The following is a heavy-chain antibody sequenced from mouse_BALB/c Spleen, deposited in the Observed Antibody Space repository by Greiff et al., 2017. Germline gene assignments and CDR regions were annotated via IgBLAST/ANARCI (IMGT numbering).Heavy chain of an antibody. Sequence: VQLKESGPGLVKPSQSLSLTCTVTGYSITSDYAWIWIRQFPGNKLEWMGYISYSGSTSYNPSLKSRISITRDTSKNQFFLQLNSVTTEDTATYYCARSYYGYDEAFDYWGQGTTLTVSS. V-gene: IGHV3-2*02. J-gene: IGHJ2*01. CDR1: GYSITSDYA. CDR2: ISYSGST. D-gene: IGHD2-2*01. CDR3: ARSYYGYDEAFDY.